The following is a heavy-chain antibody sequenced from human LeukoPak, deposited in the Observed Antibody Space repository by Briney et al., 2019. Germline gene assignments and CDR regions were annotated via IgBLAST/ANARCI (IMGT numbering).Heavy chain of an antibody. Sequence: GASVKVSCKASGYTFTSYGISWVRQAPGQGLEWMGWISAYNGNTNYAQKFQGRVTMTTDTSTSTAYMELRSLRSDDTAVYYCARDVSGPVETNFDYWGQGTLVTVSS. D-gene: IGHD1-7*01. CDR1: GYTFTSYG. CDR2: ISAYNGNT. CDR3: ARDVSGPVETNFDY. V-gene: IGHV1-18*01. J-gene: IGHJ4*02.